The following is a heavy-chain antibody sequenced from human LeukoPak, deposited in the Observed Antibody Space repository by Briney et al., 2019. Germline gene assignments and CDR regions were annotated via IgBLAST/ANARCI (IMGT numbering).Heavy chain of an antibody. V-gene: IGHV4-34*01. CDR2: INHSGST. CDR3: ARQTGSGLFILP. D-gene: IGHD3/OR15-3a*01. J-gene: IGHJ4*02. Sequence: PSETLSLTCAVYGGSFSGYYWSWIRQPPGKGLEWIGEINHSGSTNYNPSLKSRVTISVDTSKNQFSVKLSSVTAADTAVYYCARQTGSGLFILPGGQGTLVTVSS. CDR1: GGSFSGYY.